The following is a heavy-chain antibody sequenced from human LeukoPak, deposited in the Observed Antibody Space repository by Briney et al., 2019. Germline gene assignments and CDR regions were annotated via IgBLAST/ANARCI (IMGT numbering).Heavy chain of an antibody. CDR2: ISAYNGNT. J-gene: IGHJ5*02. CDR1: GYTFNSYG. D-gene: IGHD3-10*01. V-gene: IGHV1-18*01. CDR3: AIDMYYYSRTGFDP. Sequence: ASVKVSCKTSGYTFNSYGISWVRQAPGQGLEWMGWISAYNGNTNYAQKLQGRVTMTTDTSTSTAYMELRSLRSDDTAVYFCAIDMYYYSRTGFDPWGQGTLVTVSS.